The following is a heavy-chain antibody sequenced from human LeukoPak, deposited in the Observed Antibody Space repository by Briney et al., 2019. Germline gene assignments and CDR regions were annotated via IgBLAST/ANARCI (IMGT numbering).Heavy chain of an antibody. Sequence: PGGSLRLSCAAPGFTFISYWMTWVRQAPGKGLEWVANIKQDGSEKYYVDSVKGRFTISRDNAKNSLYLEMNSLRVEDTAVYYCVRGRGLDVWGQGTTVCVSS. J-gene: IGHJ6*02. V-gene: IGHV3-7*01. CDR1: GFTFISYW. CDR2: IKQDGSEK. CDR3: VRGRGLDV.